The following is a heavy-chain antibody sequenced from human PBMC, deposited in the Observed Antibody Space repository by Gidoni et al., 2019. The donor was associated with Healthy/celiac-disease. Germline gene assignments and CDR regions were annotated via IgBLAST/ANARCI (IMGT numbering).Heavy chain of an antibody. CDR3: ARLAYYYDSSGQIDY. CDR1: GGSISSSSYY. CDR2: IYYSGST. Sequence: QLQLQESGPGLVKPSETLSLTCTVSGGSISSSSYYWGWIRQPPGKGLEWIGSIYYSGSTYYNPSLKSRVTISVDTSKNQFSLKLSSVTAADTAVYYCARLAYYYDSSGQIDYWGQGTLVTVSS. J-gene: IGHJ4*02. D-gene: IGHD3-22*01. V-gene: IGHV4-39*01.